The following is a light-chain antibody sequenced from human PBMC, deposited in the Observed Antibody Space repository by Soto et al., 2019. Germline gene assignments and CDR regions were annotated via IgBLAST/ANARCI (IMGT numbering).Light chain of an antibody. Sequence: QPVLTQSPSASASLGASVKLTCTLSSGHSSYAIAWQQQQPEKGPRYSMKLNSDGSHSKGDGIPDRFSGSSSGAERYLTISSLPSEDETDYYGQTCGTCTLRRVVFGGGTKLTVL. CDR3: QTCGTCTLRRVV. CDR2: LNSDGSH. CDR1: SGHSSYA. J-gene: IGLJ2*01. V-gene: IGLV4-69*01.